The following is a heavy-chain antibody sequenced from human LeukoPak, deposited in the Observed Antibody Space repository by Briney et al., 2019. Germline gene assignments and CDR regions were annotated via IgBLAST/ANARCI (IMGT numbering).Heavy chain of an antibody. CDR1: GYTFTSYD. D-gene: IGHD2-15*01. CDR3: ARVSLGYCSGGSCYSDWFDP. V-gene: IGHV1-8*01. CDR2: MNPNSGNT. Sequence: GASVKVSCKASGYTFTSYDINWVRQATGQGLEWMGWMNPNSGNTGYAQKFQGRVTMTRNTSISTAYMELSSLRSEDTAVYYCARVSLGYCSGGSCYSDWFDPWGPGTLVTVSS. J-gene: IGHJ5*02.